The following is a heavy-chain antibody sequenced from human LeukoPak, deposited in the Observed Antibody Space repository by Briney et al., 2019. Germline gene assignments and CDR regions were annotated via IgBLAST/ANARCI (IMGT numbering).Heavy chain of an antibody. CDR2: ISGSGGST. J-gene: IGHJ4*02. V-gene: IGHV3-23*01. D-gene: IGHD3-22*01. Sequence: PGGSLRLSCATSGFTFSSYAMSWVRQAPGKGLQWVSAISGSGGSTYYADSVKGRFTISRDNSKNTLYLQMNSLRAEDTAVYYCVRREYDSSGYSYYFDYWGQGTLVTVSS. CDR3: VRREYDSSGYSYYFDY. CDR1: GFTFSSYA.